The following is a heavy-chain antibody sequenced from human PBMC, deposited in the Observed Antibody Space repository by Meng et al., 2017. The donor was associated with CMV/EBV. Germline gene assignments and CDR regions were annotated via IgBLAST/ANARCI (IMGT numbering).Heavy chain of an antibody. CDR1: GFTFSSYS. Sequence: GESLKISCAASGFTFSSYSMNWVRQAPGKGLEWVSSISSSSSYIYYADSVKGRFTISRDNAKNTLYLQMNSLRAEDTAVYYCARDRVATTSYYYYGMDVWGQGTTVTVSS. D-gene: IGHD5-24*01. CDR3: ARDRVATTSYYYYGMDV. CDR2: ISSSSSYI. V-gene: IGHV3-21*01. J-gene: IGHJ6*02.